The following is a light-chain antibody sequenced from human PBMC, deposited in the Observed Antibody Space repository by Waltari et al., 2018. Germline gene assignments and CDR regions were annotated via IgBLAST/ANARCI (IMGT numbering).Light chain of an antibody. CDR1: QSVGRS. V-gene: IGKV3-20*01. Sequence: EIVLTQSPGTLSLSPGERVTLSFRASQSVGRSLAWYQQKPGQAPSLLIYGASSRATGIPDRFSGSGSGTDFSLTISRLAPDDLAVYYCQHYVRLPVTFGQGTKVEI. J-gene: IGKJ1*01. CDR3: QHYVRLPVT. CDR2: GAS.